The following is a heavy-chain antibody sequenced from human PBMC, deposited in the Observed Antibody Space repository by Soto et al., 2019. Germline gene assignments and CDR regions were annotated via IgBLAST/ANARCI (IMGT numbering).Heavy chain of an antibody. CDR3: AKYSDSAGDYYYVLDV. D-gene: IGHD5-18*01. CDR1: GFIFSSYA. Sequence: GGSLRLSCAASGFIFSSYAMTWVRQAPGKGLEWVSSISGRADTTYCTDSLKGRFTISRDNSKNTLYLQMNSLRAEDTAVYYCAKYSDSAGDYYYVLDVWGQGTTVTVSS. J-gene: IGHJ6*02. V-gene: IGHV3-23*01. CDR2: ISGRADTT.